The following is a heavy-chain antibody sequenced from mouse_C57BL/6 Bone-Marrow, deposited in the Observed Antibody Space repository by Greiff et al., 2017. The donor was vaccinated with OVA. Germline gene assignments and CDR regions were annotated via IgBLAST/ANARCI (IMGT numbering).Heavy chain of an antibody. V-gene: IGHV1-59*01. CDR2: IDPSDSYT. D-gene: IGHD1-1*01. CDR1: GYTFTSYW. J-gene: IGHJ3*01. CDR3: AREDYYGSSYGPGTRFAY. Sequence: QVQLQQPGAELVRPGTSVKLSCKASGYTFTSYWMHWVKQRPGQGLEWIGVIDPSDSYTNYNQKFKGKATLTVDTSSSTAYMQLSSLTSEDSAVYYCAREDYYGSSYGPGTRFAYWGQGTLVTVSA.